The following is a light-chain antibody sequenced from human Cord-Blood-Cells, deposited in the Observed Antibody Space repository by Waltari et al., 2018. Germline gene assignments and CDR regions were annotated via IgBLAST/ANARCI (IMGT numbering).Light chain of an antibody. J-gene: IGLJ3*02. V-gene: IGLV1-47*02. CDR3: AAWDDSLSGWV. Sequence: QSVLTQPPSASGTPGQRVTISCSGSSSNIGSNYVYWYQQLPGSAPKPLIYSNNPRPSGVPDRFSGSKAGTSASLASSGLRSEDEADYYCAAWDDSLSGWVFGGGTKLTVL. CDR1: SSNIGSNY. CDR2: SNN.